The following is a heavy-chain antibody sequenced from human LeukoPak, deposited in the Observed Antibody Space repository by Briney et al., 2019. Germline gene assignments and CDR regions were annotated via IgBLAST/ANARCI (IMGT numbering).Heavy chain of an antibody. D-gene: IGHD3-22*01. CDR2: ISAYNGNT. CDR1: GYTFTNYG. CDR3: ARGGTFYYDSSAYY. V-gene: IGHV1-18*01. Sequence: ASVKVSCKASGYTFTNYGISWVRQAPGHGLEWMGWISAYNGNTKNAQKVQGRVPLTTDTSTSTAYMELRRLRSDDTAVYYCARGGTFYYDSSAYYWGQGTLVTVSS. J-gene: IGHJ4*02.